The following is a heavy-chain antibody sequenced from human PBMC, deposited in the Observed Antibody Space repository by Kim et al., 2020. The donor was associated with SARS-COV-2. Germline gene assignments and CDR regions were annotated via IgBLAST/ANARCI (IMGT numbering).Heavy chain of an antibody. D-gene: IGHD3-22*01. J-gene: IGHJ4*02. CDR3: AREDSSGYSDY. CDR1: GGSISSSY. CDR2: SYYSGST. V-gene: IGHV4-59*01. Sequence: SETLSLTCTVSGGSISSSYWSWFRQPPGKGLEWIGYSYYSGSTNYNPSLKSRVTMSVDTSKNQFSLKLSSVTAADTAVYYCAREDSSGYSDYWGQGTLVSVSS.